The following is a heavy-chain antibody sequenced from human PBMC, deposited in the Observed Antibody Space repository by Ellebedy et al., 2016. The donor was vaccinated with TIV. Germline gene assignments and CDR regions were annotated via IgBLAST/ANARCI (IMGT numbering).Heavy chain of an antibody. CDR3: ARAPIVGATAQFDY. V-gene: IGHV3-33*01. J-gene: IGHJ4*02. CDR2: IWYDGGNK. D-gene: IGHD1-26*01. CDR1: GFSFSSHG. Sequence: PGGSLRLSCAASGFSFSSHGMHWVRQAPGKGLEWVALIWYDGGNKYYADSVKGRFTISRENSKNTLYLQMNSLRVEDTAVYDCARAPIVGATAQFDYWGQGTLVTVSS.